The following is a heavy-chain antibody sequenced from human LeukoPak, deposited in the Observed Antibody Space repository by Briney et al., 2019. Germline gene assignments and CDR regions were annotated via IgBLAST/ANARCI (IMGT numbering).Heavy chain of an antibody. V-gene: IGHV4-31*03. CDR3: ARDSRVGYYDSSGYPTTWFDP. D-gene: IGHD3-22*01. J-gene: IGHJ5*02. CDR2: IYYSGST. Sequence: SETLSLTCTVSGGSISSGGYYWSWIRQHPGKGLEWIGYIYYSGSTYYNPSLKSRVTISVDTSKNQFSLKLSSVTAADTAVYYCARDSRVGYYDSSGYPTTWFDPRGQGTLVTVSS. CDR1: GGSISSGGYY.